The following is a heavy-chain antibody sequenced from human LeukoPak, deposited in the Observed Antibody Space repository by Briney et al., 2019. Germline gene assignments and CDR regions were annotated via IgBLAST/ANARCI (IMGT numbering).Heavy chain of an antibody. CDR2: IYTSGST. J-gene: IGHJ4*02. CDR1: GGSIRSYY. Sequence: SETLSLTCTVSGGSIRSYYWSWIRQPAGKGLEWIGRIYTSGSTNYNPSLKSRVTIPVDTSKNQFSLKLSSVTAADTAVYYCARVYYYDSSGYYYVGGYFDYWGQGTLVTVSS. D-gene: IGHD3-22*01. V-gene: IGHV4-4*07. CDR3: ARVYYYDSSGYYYVGGYFDY.